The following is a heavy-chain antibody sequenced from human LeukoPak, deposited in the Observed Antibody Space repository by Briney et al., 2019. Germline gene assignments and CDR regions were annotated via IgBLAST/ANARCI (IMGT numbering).Heavy chain of an antibody. CDR1: GFSFSSYS. V-gene: IGHV3-21*06. J-gene: IGHJ4*02. CDR2: INTVSSYI. CDR3: ARLRRNTDSSGFFYYYDY. Sequence: GGSLRLSCAASGFSFSSYSFNWGRQAPGKGLEWVSSINTVSSYIYYAESLKGRFTTSIDNAKHSVDLQMASLRAEGSAVYYCARLRRNTDSSGFFYYYDYWGQGTLVTVSS. D-gene: IGHD3-22*01.